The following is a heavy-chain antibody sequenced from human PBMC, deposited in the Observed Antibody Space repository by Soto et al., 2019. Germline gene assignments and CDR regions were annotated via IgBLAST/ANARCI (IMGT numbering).Heavy chain of an antibody. J-gene: IGHJ4*02. Sequence: EVELLESGGGLVQPGGSLRLSCVASGFTFKNYDMRWIRQAPGKGLEWVSGISGSGGVTYYADSVKGRFTISRDNSKNPLYLQMNSLRAEDTAIYSCAKNRQFRSYYESAGHYDNWGQGTLVTVSS. D-gene: IGHD3-10*01. CDR2: ISGSGGVT. V-gene: IGHV3-23*01. CDR1: GFTFKNYD. CDR3: AKNRQFRSYYESAGHYDN.